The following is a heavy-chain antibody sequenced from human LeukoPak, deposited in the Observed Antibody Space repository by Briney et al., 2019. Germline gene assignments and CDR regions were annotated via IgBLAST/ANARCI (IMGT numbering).Heavy chain of an antibody. D-gene: IGHD6-13*01. CDR3: ARVPYSSSWYGWAFDI. CDR2: IYYSGST. CDR1: GGSVSSGSYY. J-gene: IGHJ3*02. V-gene: IGHV4-61*01. Sequence: PSETLSLTCTVSGGSVSSGSYYWSWIRQPPGKGLEWIGYIYYSGSTNYNPSLKSRVTISVDTSKNQFSLKLSSVTAADTAVYYCARVPYSSSWYGWAFDIWGQGTMVTVSS.